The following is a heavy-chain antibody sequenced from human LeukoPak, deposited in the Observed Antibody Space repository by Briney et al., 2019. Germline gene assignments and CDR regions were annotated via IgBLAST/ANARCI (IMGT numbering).Heavy chain of an antibody. D-gene: IGHD1-26*01. J-gene: IGHJ3*02. V-gene: IGHV1-2*02. CDR2: INPNSGGT. Sequence: ASVKVSCKASGCTFTGYYMHWVRQAPGQGLEWMGWINPNSGGTNYAQKFQGRVTMTRDTSISTAYMELSRLRSDDTAVYYCARDTYSGSDDAFDIWGQGTMVTVSS. CDR3: ARDTYSGSDDAFDI. CDR1: GCTFTGYY.